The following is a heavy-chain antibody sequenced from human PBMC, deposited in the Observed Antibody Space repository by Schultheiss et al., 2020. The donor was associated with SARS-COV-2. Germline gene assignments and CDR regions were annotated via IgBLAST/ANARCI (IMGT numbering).Heavy chain of an antibody. CDR3: ARKEYYDPRTYECFDH. D-gene: IGHD3-22*01. CDR1: GFAFSHYG. J-gene: IGHJ4*02. CDR2: ISYDGSKE. V-gene: IGHV3-30*03. Sequence: GGSLRLSCAASGFAFSHYGMHWVRQAPGKGLEWVAVISYDGSKEYYAASVTGRFTISRDNSKNTLYLQMNSLRPEDTGVYYCARKEYYDPRTYECFDHWGQGTLVTVSS.